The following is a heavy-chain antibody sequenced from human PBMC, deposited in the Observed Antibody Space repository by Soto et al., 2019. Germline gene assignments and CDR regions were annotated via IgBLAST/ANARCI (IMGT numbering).Heavy chain of an antibody. CDR3: ARAGVENWLDP. D-gene: IGHD3-10*01. J-gene: IGHJ5*02. CDR1: GFTFNKYG. Sequence: QVQLVESGGGVVQPGRSLRLSCEGSGFTFNKYGMHWVRQAPGKGLEWVAIIWYDGSNDFYADSVKGRFTISKDNSKNKVHLEMDSLRVEDTGIYYCARAGVENWLDPWGQGTLVTVSS. V-gene: IGHV3-33*01. CDR2: IWYDGSND.